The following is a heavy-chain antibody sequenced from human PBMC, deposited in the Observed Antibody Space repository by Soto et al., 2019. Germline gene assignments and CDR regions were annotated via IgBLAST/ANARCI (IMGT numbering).Heavy chain of an antibody. D-gene: IGHD6-6*01. Sequence: QVQLVQSGGEVKKPAASVKVSCKASGYTFTRYYIHWVRQAPGQGPEWMGRINPDGGRTTYAQNCNGRATMDRDTSASTGYMELSSLKFEDTAMYYCARGAYSSSSFPPFDPWGRGTLVTVSS. J-gene: IGHJ5*02. CDR1: GYTFTRYY. CDR3: ARGAYSSSSFPPFDP. CDR2: INPDGGRT. V-gene: IGHV1-46*01.